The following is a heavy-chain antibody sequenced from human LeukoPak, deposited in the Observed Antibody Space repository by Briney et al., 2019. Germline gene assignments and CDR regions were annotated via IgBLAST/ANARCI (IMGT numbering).Heavy chain of an antibody. CDR3: ASSRGLRLGELSYYFDY. D-gene: IGHD3-16*02. Sequence: SETLSLTCTVSGGSISSGGYYWSWIRQHPGKGLEWIGYIYYSGSTYYNPSLKSRVTISVDTSKNQFSLKLSSVTAADTAVYYCASSRGLRLGELSYYFDYWGQGTLVTVSS. CDR1: GGSISSGGYY. V-gene: IGHV4-31*03. CDR2: IYYSGST. J-gene: IGHJ4*02.